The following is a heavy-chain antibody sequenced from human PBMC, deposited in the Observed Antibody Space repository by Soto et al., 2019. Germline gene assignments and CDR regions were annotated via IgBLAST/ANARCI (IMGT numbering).Heavy chain of an antibody. D-gene: IGHD3-22*01. J-gene: IGHJ4*02. V-gene: IGHV3-15*01. Sequence: EVQLVESGGGLVKPGGSLRLSCAASGFSFSNAWMSWVRQAPGKGLEWDGRIKSKTDGGTRDYAAPTKGKFPISRDDSKNSLDLQMISVNTDDTAVYYSTTVHRYYYDSSCYYFAYWGQGSLVTVSS. CDR2: IKSKTDGGTR. CDR1: GFSFSNAW. CDR3: TTVHRYYYDSSCYYFAY.